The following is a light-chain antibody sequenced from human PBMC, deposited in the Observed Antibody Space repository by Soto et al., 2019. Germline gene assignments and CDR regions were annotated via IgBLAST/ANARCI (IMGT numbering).Light chain of an antibody. CDR3: QQFKSGTWT. Sequence: DIQMIQSPSTLSASVGDRVTITCRASQNIERWLAWYQQKPGKAPKLLLYDVSSLESGVPSRFSGSGSGTEFILTINGLQPDDFATYFCQQFKSGTWTFGQGTKVEVK. CDR1: QNIERW. CDR2: DVS. J-gene: IGKJ1*01. V-gene: IGKV1-5*01.